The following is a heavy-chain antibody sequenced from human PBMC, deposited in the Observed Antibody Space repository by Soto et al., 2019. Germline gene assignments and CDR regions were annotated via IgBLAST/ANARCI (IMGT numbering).Heavy chain of an antibody. CDR3: ARDRSIVVVPAAGWFEP. J-gene: IGHJ5*02. Sequence: ASVHVSWTASGYTFTSYGISWVRQAPGQGLEWMGWISAYNGNTNYAQKLQGRVTMTTDTSTSTAYMELRSLRSEDTAVYYCARDRSIVVVPAAGWFEPWVQGTLVTVSS. CDR2: ISAYNGNT. D-gene: IGHD2-2*01. V-gene: IGHV1-18*04. CDR1: GYTFTSYG.